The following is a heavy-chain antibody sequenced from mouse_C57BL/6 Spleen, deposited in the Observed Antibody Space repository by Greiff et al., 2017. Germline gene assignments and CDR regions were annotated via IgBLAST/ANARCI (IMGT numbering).Heavy chain of an antibody. Sequence: EVKLVESGGGLVQPKGSLKLSCAASGFTFNTYAMHWVRQAPGKGLEWVARIRSKSSNYGTNYADSVKDRFTISIDESQSMLYLQMNNLQTEDTAMYYCVREPFYLHAMDYWGQGTSVTVSS. CDR3: VREPFYLHAMDY. V-gene: IGHV10-3*01. CDR1: GFTFNTYA. J-gene: IGHJ4*01. D-gene: IGHD5-5*01. CDR2: IRSKSSNYGT.